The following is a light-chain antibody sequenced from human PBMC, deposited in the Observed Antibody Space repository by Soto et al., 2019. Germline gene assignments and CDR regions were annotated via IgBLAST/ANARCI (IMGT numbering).Light chain of an antibody. CDR3: MQASQLLT. Sequence: VMTQSPLSSPLTFGQPASTSSGSNQSIVSSGGNIYLGGVQQRPGQPPRLLIYKVSNRFSGVPDRFSGSGAGTDFTLKISRVEAEDVGVYYCMQASQLLTFGPGTRVEI. CDR2: KVS. CDR1: QSIVSSGGNIY. V-gene: IGKV2-24*01. J-gene: IGKJ3*01.